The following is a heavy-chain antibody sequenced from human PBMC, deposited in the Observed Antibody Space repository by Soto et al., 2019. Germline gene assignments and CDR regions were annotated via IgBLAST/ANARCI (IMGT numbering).Heavy chain of an antibody. V-gene: IGHV1-8*01. CDR3: ARVRAGGGKSGRWFDP. CDR1: EYTFTNYD. Sequence: QVQLVQSGAEVKKPGASVKVSCKASEYTFTNYDINWVRQATGQGLEWMGWMNPNSGDTGYAQKFQGRLTMTRNTSISTAYMELTSLRSEDTAVYYCARVRAGGGKSGRWFDPWGQGTLVTVSS. J-gene: IGHJ5*02. CDR2: MNPNSGDT. D-gene: IGHD2-15*01.